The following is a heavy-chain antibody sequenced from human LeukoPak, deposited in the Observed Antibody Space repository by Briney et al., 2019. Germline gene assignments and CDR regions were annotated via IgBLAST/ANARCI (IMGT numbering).Heavy chain of an antibody. CDR3: ARGARYYDFWSGYYTNWFDP. CDR2: MNPNSGNT. D-gene: IGHD3-3*01. CDR1: GYTFTSYD. Sequence: GASVKVSCKASGYTFTSYDINWVRQAPGQGLEWMGGMNPNSGNTGYAQKFQGRVTMTRNTSISTAYMELSSLRSEDTAVYYCARGARYYDFWSGYYTNWFDPWGQGTLVTVSS. J-gene: IGHJ5*02. V-gene: IGHV1-8*01.